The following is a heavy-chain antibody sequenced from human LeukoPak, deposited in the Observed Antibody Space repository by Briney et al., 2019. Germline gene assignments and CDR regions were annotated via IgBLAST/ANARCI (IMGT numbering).Heavy chain of an antibody. Sequence: PSETLSLTCTVSGGSISSGGYYWSWIRQHPGKGLEWIGYIYYSGSTYYNPSLKSRVTISVDTSKNQFSLKLSSVTAADTAVYYCASHNCSGGSCYGDFDYWGQGTLVTVSS. CDR3: ASHNCSGGSCYGDFDY. CDR2: IYYSGST. D-gene: IGHD2-15*01. V-gene: IGHV4-31*03. CDR1: GGSISSGGYY. J-gene: IGHJ4*02.